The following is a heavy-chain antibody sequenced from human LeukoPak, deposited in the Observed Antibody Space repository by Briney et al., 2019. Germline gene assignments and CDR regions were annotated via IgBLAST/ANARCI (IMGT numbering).Heavy chain of an antibody. D-gene: IGHD3-22*01. J-gene: IGHJ4*02. CDR2: FDPEDGET. CDR1: GYTLTELS. V-gene: IGHV1-24*01. CDR3: ATEGLYDSSGYWYYFDY. Sequence: ASVKVSCKVSGYTLTELSMHWVRQAPGKGLEWMGGFDPEDGETIYAQKFQGRVTMTEDTSTDTAYMGLSSLRSEDTAVYYCATEGLYDSSGYWYYFDYWGQGTLVTVSS.